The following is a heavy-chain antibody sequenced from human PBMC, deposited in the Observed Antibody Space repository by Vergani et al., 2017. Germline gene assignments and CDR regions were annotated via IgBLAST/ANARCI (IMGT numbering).Heavy chain of an antibody. CDR3: ARSNRQQLVSR. CDR1: GGSISSSSYY. D-gene: IGHD6-13*01. J-gene: IGHJ4*02. V-gene: IGHV4-39*07. CDR2: INHSGST. Sequence: QLQLQESGPGLVKPSETLSLTCTVSGGSISSSSYYWGWIRQPPGKGLEWIGEINHSGSTNYNPSLKSRVTISVDTSKNQFSLKLSSVTAADTAVYYCARSNRQQLVSRWGQGTLVTVSS.